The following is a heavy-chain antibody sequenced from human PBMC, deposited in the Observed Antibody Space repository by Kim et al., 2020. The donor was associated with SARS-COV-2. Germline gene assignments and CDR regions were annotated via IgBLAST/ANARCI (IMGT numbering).Heavy chain of an antibody. CDR1: GFTFSSYA. D-gene: IGHD3-9*01. Sequence: GGSLRLSCAASGFTFSSYAMSWVRQAPGKGLEWVSAISGSGGSTYYADSVKGRFTISRDNSKNTLYLQMNSLRAEDTAVYYCAKLGRRTLTGYYIPWFDPWGQGTLVTVSS. J-gene: IGHJ5*02. V-gene: IGHV3-23*01. CDR2: ISGSGGST. CDR3: AKLGRRTLTGYYIPWFDP.